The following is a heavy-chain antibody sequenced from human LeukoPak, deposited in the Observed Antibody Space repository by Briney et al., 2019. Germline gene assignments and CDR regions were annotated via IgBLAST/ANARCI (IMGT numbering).Heavy chain of an antibody. Sequence: GGSLRLSCAASGFTFNTYEMNWVRQAPGKGPEWVSYISNSGSNIYYADSVKGRFTISRDNTKNTLYLQMNSLRAEDTAVYYCAGEWLFDAFDIWGQGTMVTGSS. CDR3: AGEWLFDAFDI. V-gene: IGHV3-48*03. J-gene: IGHJ3*02. D-gene: IGHD3-22*01. CDR2: ISNSGSNI. CDR1: GFTFNTYE.